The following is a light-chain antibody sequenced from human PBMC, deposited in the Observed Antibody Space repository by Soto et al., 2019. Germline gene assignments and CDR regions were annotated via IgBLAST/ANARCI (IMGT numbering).Light chain of an antibody. J-gene: IGKJ1*01. CDR2: GAS. CDR3: HQYDSWT. CDR1: QSFNSIY. Sequence: EIVLPQSPGTLPLSPGERATLSCRASQSFNSIYLAWYQQKPGQAPRLLIYGASSRATGIPDRFSGRGSGTDFTLRISRLEPEDFAVYYCHQYDSWTFGQGTKV. V-gene: IGKV3-20*01.